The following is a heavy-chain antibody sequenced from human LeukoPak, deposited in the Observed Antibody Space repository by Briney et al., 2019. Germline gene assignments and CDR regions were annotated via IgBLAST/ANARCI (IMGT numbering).Heavy chain of an antibody. CDR3: ARDVRSNYGSHTMDV. Sequence: ASVKFSCKTSGYTFTAYYMDWVRQAPGQGLEWMGWINPNSGGTNYAQHFQGRVTMTRDTSISTAYLELSRLTSDDTAVYYCARDVRSNYGSHTMDVWDQGTTVTVSS. J-gene: IGHJ6*02. CDR1: GYTFTAYY. CDR2: INPNSGGT. D-gene: IGHD4-11*01. V-gene: IGHV1-2*02.